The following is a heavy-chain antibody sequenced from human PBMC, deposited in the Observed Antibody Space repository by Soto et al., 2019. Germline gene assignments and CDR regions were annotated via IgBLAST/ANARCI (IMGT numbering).Heavy chain of an antibody. CDR2: IWYDGSNK. CDR1: GFTFSSYG. Sequence: GGSLRLSCAASGFTFSSYGMHWVRQAPGKGLEWVAVIWYDGSNKYYADSVKGRFTISRDNAKNSLYLQMNSLRAEDTAVYYCARNFDPWGQGTLVTVSS. CDR3: ARNFDP. J-gene: IGHJ5*02. V-gene: IGHV3-33*01.